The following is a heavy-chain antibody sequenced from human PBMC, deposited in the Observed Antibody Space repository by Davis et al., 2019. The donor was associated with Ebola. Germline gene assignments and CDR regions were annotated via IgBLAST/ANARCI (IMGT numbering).Heavy chain of an antibody. CDR1: GFTFSSYS. V-gene: IGHV3-21*01. CDR2: ISSSSSYI. J-gene: IGHJ4*02. D-gene: IGHD5-24*01. Sequence: GESLKISCAASGFTFSSYSMNWVRQAPGKGLEWVSSISSSSSYIYYADSVKGRFTISRDNAKNSLYLQMNSLRAEDTAVYYCARDLESRWLQSFDYWGQGTLVTVSS. CDR3: ARDLESRWLQSFDY.